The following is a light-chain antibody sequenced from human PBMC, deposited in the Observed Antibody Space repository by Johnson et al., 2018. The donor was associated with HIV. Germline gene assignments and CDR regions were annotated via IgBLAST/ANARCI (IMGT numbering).Light chain of an antibody. CDR3: GTWDSSLSAYV. CDR2: DNN. CDR1: SSNIGNNY. J-gene: IGLJ1*01. V-gene: IGLV1-51*01. Sequence: VLTQPPSVSAAPGQKVTISCSGSSSNIGNNYVSWYQHLPGTAPKLLIYDNNKRPSGIPDRFSGSKSGTSATLGITGLQTGDEADYYCGTWDSSLSAYVFGTGTKVTVL.